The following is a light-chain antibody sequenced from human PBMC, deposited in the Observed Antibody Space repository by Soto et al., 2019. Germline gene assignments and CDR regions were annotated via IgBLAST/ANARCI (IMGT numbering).Light chain of an antibody. V-gene: IGLV2-14*01. CDR3: ISYTSSSTWV. Sequence: QSVLTQPASVSGSPGQSITISCTGTSSDVGGYNYVSWYQQHPGKAPKLMIYEVSNRPSGFSNRFSCSKSGNTASMTISEVHAEDEADYYCISYTSSSTWVFGGGTKLTVL. J-gene: IGLJ3*02. CDR2: EVS. CDR1: SSDVGGYNY.